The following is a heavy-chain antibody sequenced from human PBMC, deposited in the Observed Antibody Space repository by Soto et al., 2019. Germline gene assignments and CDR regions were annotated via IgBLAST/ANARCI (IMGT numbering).Heavy chain of an antibody. V-gene: IGHV1-69*04. J-gene: IGHJ3*02. D-gene: IGHD2-15*01. CDR3: ARESPGYCSGGSCSVFDI. CDR2: IIPILGIA. CDR1: GGTFSSYT. Sequence: VKVSCKASGGTFSSYTISWVRQAPGQGLEWMGRIIPILGIANYAQKYQGRVTITADKSTSTAYMELSSLRSEDTAVYYCARESPGYCSGGSCSVFDIWGQGTMVTVSS.